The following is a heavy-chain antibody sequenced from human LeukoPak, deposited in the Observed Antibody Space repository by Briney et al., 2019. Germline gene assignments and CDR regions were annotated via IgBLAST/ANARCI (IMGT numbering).Heavy chain of an antibody. D-gene: IGHD3-22*01. CDR1: GFTFSSYG. Sequence: GGSLRLSCAASGFTFSSYGMHWVRQAPGKGLEWVAVISYDGSNKYYADSVKGRFTISRDNSKNTLYLQMNSLRAEDTAVYYCATMTYYYDSSGYFYFQHWGQGTLVTVSS. CDR3: ATMTYYYDSSGYFYFQH. CDR2: ISYDGSNK. V-gene: IGHV3-30*03. J-gene: IGHJ1*01.